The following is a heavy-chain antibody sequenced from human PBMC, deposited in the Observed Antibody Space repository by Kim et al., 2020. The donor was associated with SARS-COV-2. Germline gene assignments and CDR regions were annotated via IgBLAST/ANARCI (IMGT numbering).Heavy chain of an antibody. J-gene: IGHJ4*02. V-gene: IGHV1-69*04. CDR3: ARVGSSWYYFDY. Sequence: SVKVSCKASGGTFSSYAISWVRQAPGQGLECMGRIIPILGIANYAHKFQGRVTITADKSTSTAYMELSSLRSEDTAVYYCARVGSSWYYFDYWGQGTLVTVSS. D-gene: IGHD6-13*01. CDR2: IIPILGIA. CDR1: GGTFSSYA.